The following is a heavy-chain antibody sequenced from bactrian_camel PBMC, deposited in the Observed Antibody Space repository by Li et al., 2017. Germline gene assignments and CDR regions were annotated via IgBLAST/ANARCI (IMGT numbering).Heavy chain of an antibody. CDR1: GYNVASDC. CDR3: AADKWYHGGCQGDLTTDLTF. CDR2: IWTGVDVP. J-gene: IGHJ4*01. Sequence: VQLVESGGGSVQAGGSLSLSCRYSGYNVASDCVGWFRQVPGKNREGVARIWTGVDVPYYTDSVSGRFTISHDKARNTVYLEMNSLKPEDTAMYYCAADKWYHGGCQGDLTTDLTFWGQGTQVTVS. D-gene: IGHD7*01. V-gene: IGHV3S66*01.